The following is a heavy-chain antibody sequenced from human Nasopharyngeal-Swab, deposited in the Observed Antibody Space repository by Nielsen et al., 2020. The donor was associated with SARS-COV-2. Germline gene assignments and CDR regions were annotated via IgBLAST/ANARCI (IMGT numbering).Heavy chain of an antibody. CDR3: VKDLRGRYGFES. V-gene: IGHV3-64D*06. CDR2: INDYEDRL. CDR1: GFTFSIYA. Sequence: GESLKISCSASGFTFSIYAMHWVRQAPGKGLEYVSTINDYEDRLYYADSVKGRFTISRDNSKNTLYLQMSSLRPEDTAVYWCVKDLRGRYGFESWGQGTMVTVSS. J-gene: IGHJ3*02. D-gene: IGHD3-16*01.